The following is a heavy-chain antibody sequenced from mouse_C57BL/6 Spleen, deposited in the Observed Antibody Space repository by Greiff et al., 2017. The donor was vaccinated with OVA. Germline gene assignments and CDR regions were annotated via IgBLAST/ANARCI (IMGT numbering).Heavy chain of an antibody. Sequence: EVQGVESGAELVRPGASVKLSCTASGFNIKAVYMHWVKQRPEQGLEWIGWIDPENGDTEYASKFQGKATITADTSSNTACLQLSSRTSEDTAVYYCYTGTTVVATGGPWFAYWGQGTLVTVSA. V-gene: IGHV14-4*01. J-gene: IGHJ3*01. CDR1: GFNIKAVY. CDR3: YTGTTVVATGGPWFAY. CDR2: IDPENGDT. D-gene: IGHD1-1*01.